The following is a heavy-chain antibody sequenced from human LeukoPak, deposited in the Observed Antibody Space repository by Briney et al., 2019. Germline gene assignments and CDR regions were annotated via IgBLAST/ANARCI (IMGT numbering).Heavy chain of an antibody. CDR3: TRGVAARPDY. CDR1: GFTFSNYG. V-gene: IGHV3-48*01. J-gene: IGHJ4*02. Sequence: GGSLRLSCAASGFTFSNYGMDWVRQAPGKGLEWVSYISSNSRTIDYANSVKGRFTVSRDNAKNSLFLQMNSLRAEDTAVYYCTRGVAARPDYWGQGTLVTVSS. D-gene: IGHD6-6*01. CDR2: ISSNSRTI.